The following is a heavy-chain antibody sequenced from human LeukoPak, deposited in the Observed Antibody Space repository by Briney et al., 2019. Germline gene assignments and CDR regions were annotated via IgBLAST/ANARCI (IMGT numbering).Heavy chain of an antibody. CDR2: ISYDGSNK. CDR1: GFTFSSYA. CDR3: ARGVSTAPDY. V-gene: IGHV3-30-3*01. Sequence: GRSLRLSCAASGFTFSSYAMNWVRQAPGKGLEWVAVISYDGSNKYYADSVKGRFTISRDNSKNTLYLQMNSLRAEDTAVYYCARGVSTAPDYWGQGTLVTVSS. D-gene: IGHD5/OR15-5a*01. J-gene: IGHJ4*02.